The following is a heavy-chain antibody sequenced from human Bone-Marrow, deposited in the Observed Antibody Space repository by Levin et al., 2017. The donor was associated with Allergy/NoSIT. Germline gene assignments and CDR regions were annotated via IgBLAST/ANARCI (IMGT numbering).Heavy chain of an antibody. V-gene: IGHV3-7*01. CDR2: IKQDGSEK. CDR3: ARVAPYSSSWLSTYYYYGMDV. D-gene: IGHD6-13*01. Sequence: GESLKISCAASGFTFSSYWMSWVRQAPGKGLEWVANIKQDGSEKYYVDSVKGRFTISRDNAKNSLYLQMNSLRAEDTAVYYCARVAPYSSSWLSTYYYYGMDVWGQGTTVTVSS. J-gene: IGHJ6*02. CDR1: GFTFSSYW.